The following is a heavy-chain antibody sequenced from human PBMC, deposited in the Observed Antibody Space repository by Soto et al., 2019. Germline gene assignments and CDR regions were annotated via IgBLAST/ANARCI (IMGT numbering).Heavy chain of an antibody. D-gene: IGHD1-26*01. CDR2: IIPILGIA. CDR1: GGTFSSYT. CDR3: ASPGEWELSFGAFGI. V-gene: IGHV1-69*02. J-gene: IGHJ3*02. Sequence: ASVKVSCKASGGTFSSYTISWVRQAPGQGLEWMGRIIPILGIANYAQKFQGRVTITADESTSTAYMELSSLRSEDTAVYYCASPGEWELSFGAFGIWGQGTMVTVSS.